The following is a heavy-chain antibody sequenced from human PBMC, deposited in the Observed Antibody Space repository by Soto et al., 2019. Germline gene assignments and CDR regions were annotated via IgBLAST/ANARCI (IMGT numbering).Heavy chain of an antibody. CDR2: IIPIFGTA. J-gene: IGHJ3*02. CDR3: ARGITMVRGVSPATAAFDI. Sequence: SVKVSCKASGGTFSSYAISWVRQAPGQGLEWMGGIIPIFGTANYAQKFQGRVTITADESTSTAYMELSSLRSEDTAVYYCARGITMVRGVSPATAAFDIWGQGTMLTVSS. CDR1: GGTFSSYA. D-gene: IGHD3-10*01. V-gene: IGHV1-69*13.